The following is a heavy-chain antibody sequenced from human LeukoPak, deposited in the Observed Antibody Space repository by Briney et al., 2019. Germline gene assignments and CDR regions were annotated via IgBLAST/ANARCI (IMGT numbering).Heavy chain of an antibody. D-gene: IGHD3-16*01. CDR1: AFIFNNAW. CDR2: IKSKTDGGTT. CDR3: TTDFGRFPDYLGIDY. V-gene: IGHV3-15*01. Sequence: GGSLRLSCATSAFIFNNAWMSWVRQAPGKGLEWVGRIKSKTDGGTTDYAAPVKGRFTISRDDSKNTLYLQMNSLKTEDTAVYYCTTDFGRFPDYLGIDYWGQGTLVTVSS. J-gene: IGHJ4*02.